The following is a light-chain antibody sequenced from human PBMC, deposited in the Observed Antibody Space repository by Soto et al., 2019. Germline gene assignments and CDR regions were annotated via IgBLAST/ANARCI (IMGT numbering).Light chain of an antibody. J-gene: IGKJ1*01. CDR2: GTS. V-gene: IGKV3-20*01. CDR1: QTINSNY. Sequence: DIVLTQSPGTLSVSPGERATLSCRASQTINSNYLAWYQQKPGQPPSLLIYGTSSSATGIPDRFSGSGSGTDFTLTIRRLEAEDAAIYYCQQYVSWTFGQGTKVEIK. CDR3: QQYVSWT.